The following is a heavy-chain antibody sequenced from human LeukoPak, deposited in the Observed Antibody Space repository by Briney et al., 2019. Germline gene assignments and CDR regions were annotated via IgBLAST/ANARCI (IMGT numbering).Heavy chain of an antibody. Sequence: PGGSLRLSCAASGFTFDDYAMHWVRQAPGKGLEWVSGISWNSGSIGYADSVKGRFTISRDNAKNSLYLQMNSLRAEDMALYYCAKDISPYCSSTSCYNLPDYWGQGTLVTVSS. CDR2: ISWNSGSI. J-gene: IGHJ4*02. CDR1: GFTFDDYA. CDR3: AKDISPYCSSTSCYNLPDY. D-gene: IGHD2-2*02. V-gene: IGHV3-9*03.